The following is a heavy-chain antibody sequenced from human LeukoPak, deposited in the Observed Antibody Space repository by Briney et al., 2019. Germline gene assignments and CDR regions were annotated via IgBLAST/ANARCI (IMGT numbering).Heavy chain of an antibody. Sequence: GGSLRLSCAASGFTVSYNYMAWVRQAPGKGLEWVSVIYSGGSTYYADSVKGRFTISRDNSKNTLYLQMNSLRAEDTAVYYCAASRYSSGWGPNAFDIWGQGTMVTVSS. D-gene: IGHD6-19*01. J-gene: IGHJ3*02. V-gene: IGHV3-53*01. CDR2: IYSGGST. CDR3: AASRYSSGWGPNAFDI. CDR1: GFTVSYNY.